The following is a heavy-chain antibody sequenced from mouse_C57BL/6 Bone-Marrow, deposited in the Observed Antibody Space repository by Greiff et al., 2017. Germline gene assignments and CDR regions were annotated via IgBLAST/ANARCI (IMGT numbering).Heavy chain of an antibody. V-gene: IGHV2-5*01. Sequence: VQLQESGPGLVQPSQSLSITCTVSGFSLTSYGVHWVRQSPGKGLEWLGVIWRGGSTDYNAAFMSRLSITKDNSKSQVFFKMNSLQADDTAIYYCAKKINWYYYAMDYWGQGTSVTVSS. J-gene: IGHJ4*01. CDR1: GFSLTSYG. CDR3: AKKINWYYYAMDY. D-gene: IGHD4-1*02. CDR2: IWRGGST.